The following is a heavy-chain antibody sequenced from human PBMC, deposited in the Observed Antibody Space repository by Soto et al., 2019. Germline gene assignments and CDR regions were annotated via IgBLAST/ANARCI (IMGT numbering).Heavy chain of an antibody. V-gene: IGHV4-38-2*01. CDR3: AGGIAARPLGY. CDR2: IYHSGST. D-gene: IGHD6-6*01. Sequence: GKELEWIESIYHSGSTYYNPSLKSRVTISVDRSKNQFSLKLSSVTAADTAVYYCAGGIAARPLGYWGQGTLVTVSS. J-gene: IGHJ4*02.